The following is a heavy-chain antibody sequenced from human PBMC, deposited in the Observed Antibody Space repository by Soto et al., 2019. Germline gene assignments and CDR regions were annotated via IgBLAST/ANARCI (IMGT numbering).Heavy chain of an antibody. Sequence: GGSLRLSCVASGFTFTSYELNWVRQAPGKGLEWVSYISRSGGTIYYTDSVKGRFTISRDNAKNSLFLQMNSLRVEDTAVYYCVRGGIDYWGQGTLVTVSS. V-gene: IGHV3-48*03. J-gene: IGHJ4*02. CDR1: GFTFTSYE. CDR2: ISRSGGTI. D-gene: IGHD3-16*01. CDR3: VRGGIDY.